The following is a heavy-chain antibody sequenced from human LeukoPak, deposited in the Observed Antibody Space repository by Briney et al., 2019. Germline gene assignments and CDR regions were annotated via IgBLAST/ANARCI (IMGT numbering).Heavy chain of an antibody. CDR2: SSSSYYGK. J-gene: IGHJ4*01. V-gene: IGHV3-23*01. D-gene: IGHD1-26*01. Sequence: GGSLSLLCAAWSFILKHYYMSWIRQARGKGLEGVSASSSSYYGKWYAESVSGRSTISRHTSKNTVYLQMNSMRVEDAGVYYCAKAPVTSCTGAFCSPFDYWGHRTLVTVSS. CDR3: AKAPVTSCTGAFCSPFDY. CDR1: SFILKHYY.